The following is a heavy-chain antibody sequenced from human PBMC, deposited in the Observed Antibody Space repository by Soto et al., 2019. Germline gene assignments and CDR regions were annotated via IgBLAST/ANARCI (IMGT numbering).Heavy chain of an antibody. CDR1: GYSFTSYW. V-gene: IGHV5-10-1*01. CDR3: ARHAIAVGYYYGMDV. CDR2: IDPSDSYT. J-gene: IGHJ6*02. Sequence: GESLKISCKGSGYSFTSYWISWVRQMPGKGLEWMGRIDPSDSYTNYSPSFQGHVTISADKSISTAYLQWSSLKASDTAMYYCARHAIAVGYYYGMDVWGQGTTVNVSS. D-gene: IGHD6-19*01.